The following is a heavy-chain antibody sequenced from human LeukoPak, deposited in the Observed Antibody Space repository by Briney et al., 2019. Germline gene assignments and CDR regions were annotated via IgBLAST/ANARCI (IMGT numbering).Heavy chain of an antibody. CDR1: GGAFSGYY. J-gene: IGHJ4*02. V-gene: IGHV4-34*01. Sequence: SETLSLTCAVYGGAFSGYYWSWIRQPPGKGLEWIGEINHSGSTNYNPSLKSRVTISVDTSKNQFSLKLSSVTAADTAVYYCARSYSSSWHDYWGQGTLVTVSS. CDR3: ARSYSSSWHDY. CDR2: INHSGST. D-gene: IGHD6-13*01.